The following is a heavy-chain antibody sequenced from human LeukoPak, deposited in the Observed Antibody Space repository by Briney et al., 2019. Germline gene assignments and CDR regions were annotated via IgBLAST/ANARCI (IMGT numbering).Heavy chain of an antibody. V-gene: IGHV1-18*01. Sequence: GASVKVSCKASGYTFTSYGISWVRQAPGQGLEWMGWISAYNGNTNYAQKLQGRVTMTTDTSTSTAYMELRSLRSDDTAVYYCARALYCSSTSCYTVHWYFDLWGRGTLDTVSS. D-gene: IGHD2-2*02. CDR3: ARALYCSSTSCYTVHWYFDL. J-gene: IGHJ2*01. CDR2: ISAYNGNT. CDR1: GYTFTSYG.